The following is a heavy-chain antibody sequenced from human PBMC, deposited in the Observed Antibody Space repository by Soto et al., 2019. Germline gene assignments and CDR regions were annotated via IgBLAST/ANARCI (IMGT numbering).Heavy chain of an antibody. Sequence: PGGSLRLSCAASGFTFRNYAMSWVRQAPGKGLEWVSGTTGSGDHTYYADSVKGRFTISKDNSKNTLYLQMNTLRAEDTAVYYCAKERGIVVPFGLDVWGQGTTVTVSS. D-gene: IGHD3-22*01. CDR3: AKERGIVVPFGLDV. J-gene: IGHJ6*02. CDR2: TTGSGDHT. CDR1: GFTFRNYA. V-gene: IGHV3-23*01.